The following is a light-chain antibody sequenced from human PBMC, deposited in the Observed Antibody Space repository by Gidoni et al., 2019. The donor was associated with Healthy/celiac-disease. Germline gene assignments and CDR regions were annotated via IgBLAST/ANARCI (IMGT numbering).Light chain of an antibody. Sequence: DIQMTQSPSTLSASVGDRVTITCRASQSISSWLAWYEQKPGKAPKLLIYKASSLESGAPSRFSGSGSGTEFTLTISSRQPDDFATYYCQQYKSYSLTFGGXTKVEIK. CDR1: QSISSW. CDR3: QQYKSYSLT. J-gene: IGKJ4*01. CDR2: KAS. V-gene: IGKV1-5*03.